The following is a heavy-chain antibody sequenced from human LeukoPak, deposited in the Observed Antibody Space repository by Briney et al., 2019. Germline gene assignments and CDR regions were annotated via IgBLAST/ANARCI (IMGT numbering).Heavy chain of an antibody. J-gene: IGHJ4*02. CDR2: IYYSGST. CDR3: ARGTYGASSDY. D-gene: IGHD4-17*01. V-gene: IGHV4-59*01. Sequence: SETLSLTCTVSGGSISSYYWSWIRQPPGKGLEWIGYIYYSGSTNYNPSLKSRVTISVDTSKNQFSLKLSSVTAADTAVYYCARGTYGASSDYGGQGTLVTVSS. CDR1: GGSISSYY.